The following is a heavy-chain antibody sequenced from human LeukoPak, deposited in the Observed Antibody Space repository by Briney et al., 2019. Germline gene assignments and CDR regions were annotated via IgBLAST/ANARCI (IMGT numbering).Heavy chain of an antibody. V-gene: IGHV1-18*01. CDR1: GYTFTSYG. CDR2: VSAYSGNT. CDR3: ARFAYVDIVATIRSPYYYYYGMDV. D-gene: IGHD5-12*01. J-gene: IGHJ6*02. Sequence: GASVKVSCKASGYTFTSYGISWVRQAPGQGLEWMGWVSAYSGNTNYAQKLQGRVTMTTDTSTSTAYMELRSLRSDDTAVYYCARFAYVDIVATIRSPYYYYYGMDVWGQGTTVTVSS.